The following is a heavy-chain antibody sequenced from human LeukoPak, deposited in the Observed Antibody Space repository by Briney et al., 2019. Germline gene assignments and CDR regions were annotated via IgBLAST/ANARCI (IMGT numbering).Heavy chain of an antibody. CDR1: GYTFTGYY. J-gene: IGHJ5*02. V-gene: IGHV1-2*02. CDR2: INPNSGGT. CDR3: AGDYGDTIFGVVKWFDP. D-gene: IGHD3-3*01. Sequence: ASVRVSCRASGYTFTGYYMHWVRQAPGQGLEWMGWINPNSGGTNYAQKFQGRVTMTRDTSISTAYMELSRLRSDDTAVYYCAGDYGDTIFGVVKWFDPWGQGTLVTVSS.